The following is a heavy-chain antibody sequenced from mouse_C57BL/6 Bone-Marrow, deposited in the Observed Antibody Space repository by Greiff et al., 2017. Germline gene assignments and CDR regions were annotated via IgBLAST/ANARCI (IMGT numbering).Heavy chain of an antibody. Sequence: QVQLQQSGPGLVQPSQSLSITCTVSGFSLTSYGVHWVRQSPGQGLEWIGVICHGGSTDYNAAFMSRLSITNDNSKSHVFFTMNSLQADDTAIYYCAKSDFDYWGQGTTLTVSS. J-gene: IGHJ2*01. CDR1: GFSLTSYG. CDR2: ICHGGST. V-gene: IGHV2-5*01. CDR3: AKSDFDY.